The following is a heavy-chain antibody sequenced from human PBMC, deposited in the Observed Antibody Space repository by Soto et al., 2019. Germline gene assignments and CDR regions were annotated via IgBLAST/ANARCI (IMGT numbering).Heavy chain of an antibody. V-gene: IGHV1-69*13. Sequence: GASVKVSCKASGGTFSSYAISWVRQAPGQGLEWMGGIIPIFGTANYAQKFQGRVTITADESTSTAYMELSSLRSEDTAVYYCARGTFMIMFGGPKHQYYFDYWGQGTLVTVSS. CDR1: GGTFSSYA. CDR3: ARGTFMIMFGGPKHQYYFDY. D-gene: IGHD3-16*01. CDR2: IIPIFGTA. J-gene: IGHJ4*02.